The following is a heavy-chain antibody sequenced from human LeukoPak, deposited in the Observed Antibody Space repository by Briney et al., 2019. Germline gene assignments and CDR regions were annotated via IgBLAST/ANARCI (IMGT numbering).Heavy chain of an antibody. Sequence: PSETLSLTCTVSGGSISSSSYYWGWIRQPPGKGLEWIGEINHSGSTNYNPSLKSRVTISVDTSKNQFSLKLSSVTAADTAVYYCARGVDILTGYRLDYWGQGTLVTVSS. CDR1: GGSISSSSYY. J-gene: IGHJ4*02. CDR3: ARGVDILTGYRLDY. D-gene: IGHD3-9*01. CDR2: INHSGST. V-gene: IGHV4-39*07.